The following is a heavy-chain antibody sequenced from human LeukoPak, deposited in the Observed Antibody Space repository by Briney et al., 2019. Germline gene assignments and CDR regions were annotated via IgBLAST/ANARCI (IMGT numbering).Heavy chain of an antibody. CDR1: GFTFSSYA. Sequence: GGSLRLSCAASGFTFSSYAMSWVRQAPGKGLEWVSAISGSGGSTYYADSVKGRFTISRDNSKNTLYLQMNSLRAEDTAVYYCAKAEYSSSQGTSWYFDLWGRGTLVTVSS. J-gene: IGHJ2*01. D-gene: IGHD6-6*01. CDR3: AKAEYSSSQGTSWYFDL. V-gene: IGHV3-23*01. CDR2: ISGSGGST.